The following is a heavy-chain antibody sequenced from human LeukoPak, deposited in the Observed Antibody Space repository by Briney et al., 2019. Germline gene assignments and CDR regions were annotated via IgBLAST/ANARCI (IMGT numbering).Heavy chain of an antibody. CDR2: VDPEDGET. V-gene: IGHV1-69-2*01. Sequence: ASVMVSCKVSGYTFTDYYMHWVQQAPGKGLEWMGLVDPEDGETIYAEKFQGRVTITADTSTDTAYMELSSLRSEDTAVYYCATLAAPIQLRGPWGQGTLVTVSS. CDR1: GYTFTDYY. J-gene: IGHJ5*02. D-gene: IGHD5-18*01. CDR3: ATLAAPIQLRGP.